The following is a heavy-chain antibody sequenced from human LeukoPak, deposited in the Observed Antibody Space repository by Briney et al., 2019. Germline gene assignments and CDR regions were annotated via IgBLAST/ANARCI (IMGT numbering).Heavy chain of an antibody. CDR2: IIPIFGTA. D-gene: IGHD3-16*01. CDR3: ARDFYLPPGGGGGAFDI. CDR1: GGTFSSYA. V-gene: IGHV1-69*13. Sequence: ASVKVSCKASGGTFSSYAISWVRQAPGQGLEWMGGIIPIFGTANYAQKFQGRVTITADESTSTAYMELSSLRSEDTAVYYCARDFYLPPGGGGGAFDIWGQGTMVTVSS. J-gene: IGHJ3*02.